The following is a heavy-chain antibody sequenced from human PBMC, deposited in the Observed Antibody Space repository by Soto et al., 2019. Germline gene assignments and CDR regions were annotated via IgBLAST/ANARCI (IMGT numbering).Heavy chain of an antibody. J-gene: IGHJ2*01. CDR3: AKSFESVVVTAPPYWYFDL. CDR1: GFTFSSYG. Sequence: QVQLVESGGGVVQPGRSLRLSCAASGFTFSSYGMHWVRQAPGKGLEWVAVISYDGSNKYYADSVKGRFTISRDNSKNTLYLQMNSLRAEDTAVYYCAKSFESVVVTAPPYWYFDLWGRGTLVTVSS. V-gene: IGHV3-30*18. D-gene: IGHD2-21*02. CDR2: ISYDGSNK.